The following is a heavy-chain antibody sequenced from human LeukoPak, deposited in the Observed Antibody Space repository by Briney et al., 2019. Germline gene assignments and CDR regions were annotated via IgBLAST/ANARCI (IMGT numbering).Heavy chain of an antibody. V-gene: IGHV4-39*02. CDR1: GGSISSSSYY. Sequence: SETLSLTCTVSGGSISSSSYYWGRIRQPPGKGLEWIGSIYYSGSTYYNPSLKSRVTISVDTSKNQFSLKLRSVTAADTAVYYCARDSRGSSINWFDPWGQGTLVTVSS. D-gene: IGHD2-2*02. CDR3: ARDSRGSSINWFDP. CDR2: IYYSGST. J-gene: IGHJ5*02.